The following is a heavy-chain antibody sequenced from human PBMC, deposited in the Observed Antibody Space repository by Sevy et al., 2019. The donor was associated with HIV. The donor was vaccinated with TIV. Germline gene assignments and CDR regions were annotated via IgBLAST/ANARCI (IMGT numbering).Heavy chain of an antibody. CDR2: IYTSGST. V-gene: IGHV4-4*07. J-gene: IGHJ3*02. Sequence: SETLSLTCTVSGGSISSYYWSWIRQPAGKGLEWIGRIYTSGSTNYNPSLKSGVTMSVDTSKNQFSLKLSSVTAADTAVYYCARDYSSSWYIQGNAFDIWGQGTMVTVSS. D-gene: IGHD6-13*01. CDR3: ARDYSSSWYIQGNAFDI. CDR1: GGSISSYY.